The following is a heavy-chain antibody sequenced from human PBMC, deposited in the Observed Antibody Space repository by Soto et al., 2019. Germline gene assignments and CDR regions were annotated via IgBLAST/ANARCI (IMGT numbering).Heavy chain of an antibody. CDR1: GGTFSSYT. CDR3: ARDYNGNNWFDP. D-gene: IGHD1-1*01. J-gene: IGHJ5*02. CDR2: IIPILGIA. Sequence: QVQLVQSGAEVKKPGSSVKVSCKASGGTFSSYTISWVRQAPGQGLEWMGRIIPILGIANYAQKFQGRVTITADKSTSTAYMELSSLRSEDTAVYYCARDYNGNNWFDPWGQGTLVTVSS. V-gene: IGHV1-69*08.